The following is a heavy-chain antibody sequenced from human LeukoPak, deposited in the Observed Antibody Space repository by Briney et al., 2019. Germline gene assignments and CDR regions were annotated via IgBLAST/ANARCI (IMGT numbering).Heavy chain of an antibody. CDR1: GFTFSSYA. CDR2: INHSGNT. D-gene: IGHD6-13*01. V-gene: IGHV4-34*01. CDR3: ARVYSDSWPGYYFDN. Sequence: GSLRLSCAASGFTFSSYAMGRVRQAPGKGLEWIGEINHSGNTNYNPSLKSRVTISADTSKNQFSLKLSSVTAADTAVYYCARVYSDSWPGYYFDNWGQGTLVTVSS. J-gene: IGHJ4*02.